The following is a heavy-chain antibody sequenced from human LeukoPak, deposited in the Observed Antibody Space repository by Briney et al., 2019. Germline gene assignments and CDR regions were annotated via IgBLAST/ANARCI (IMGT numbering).Heavy chain of an antibody. CDR3: AKDRSYCSGGSCYSGLDY. V-gene: IGHV3-30*18. CDR1: AFTFSSYG. CDR2: ISYDGSNK. J-gene: IGHJ4*02. D-gene: IGHD2-15*01. Sequence: GRSLRLSCAASAFTFSSYGMHWVRQAPGKGLEWVAVISYDGSNKYYADSVKGRFTISRDNSKNTLYLQMNSLRAEDTAVYYCAKDRSYCSGGSCYSGLDYWGQGTLVTVSS.